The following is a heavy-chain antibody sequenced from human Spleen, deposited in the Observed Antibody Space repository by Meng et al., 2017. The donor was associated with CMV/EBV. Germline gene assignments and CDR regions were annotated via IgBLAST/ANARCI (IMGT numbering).Heavy chain of an antibody. J-gene: IGHJ4*02. CDR3: ARRVFDVGRYGLDY. CDR2: IYHSGST. CDR1: GYSISSGYY. D-gene: IGHD3-16*02. V-gene: IGHV4-38-2*02. Sequence: SETLSLTCTVSGYSISSGYYWGWIRQPPGKRLEWIGSIYHSGSTYYNPSLKSRVTISVDTSKNQFSLKLSSVTAADTAVYYCARRVFDVGRYGLDYWGQGTLVTVSS.